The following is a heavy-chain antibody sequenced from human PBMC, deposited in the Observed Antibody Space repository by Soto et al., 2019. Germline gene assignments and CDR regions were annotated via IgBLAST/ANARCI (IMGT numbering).Heavy chain of an antibody. CDR3: ARDHSSGWDLDY. CDR1: GFTFSSYA. J-gene: IGHJ4*02. V-gene: IGHV3-30-3*01. CDR2: ISYDGSNK. D-gene: IGHD6-19*01. Sequence: GGSLRLSCAASGFTFSSYAMHWVRQAPGKGLEWVAVISYDGSNKYYADSVKGRFTISRDNSKNTLYLQMNSLRAEDTAVYYCARDHSSGWDLDYWGQGTLVTVST.